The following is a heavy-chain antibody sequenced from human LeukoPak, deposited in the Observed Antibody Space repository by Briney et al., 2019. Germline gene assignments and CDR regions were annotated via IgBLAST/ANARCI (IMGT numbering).Heavy chain of an antibody. Sequence: GASGKVSCKASGYTFTSYGISWVRQAPGQGLEGMGRISAYNGKTNYAQELQGRVTMTTDTSTSTAYMELRSLRSDDTAVYYCARDLSSGWPDDYWGQGTLVTVSS. CDR2: ISAYNGKT. D-gene: IGHD6-19*01. CDR3: ARDLSSGWPDDY. J-gene: IGHJ4*02. CDR1: GYTFTSYG. V-gene: IGHV1-18*01.